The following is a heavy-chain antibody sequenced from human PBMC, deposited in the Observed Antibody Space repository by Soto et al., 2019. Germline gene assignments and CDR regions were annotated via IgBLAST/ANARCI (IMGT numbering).Heavy chain of an antibody. CDR2: IYYSAST. D-gene: IGHD5-18*01. CDR1: GGSITSYY. Sequence: TSETLSLTCNVSGGSITSYYWSWIRQSPGKGLEWIGCIYYSASTNYNPSLKSRVTISVDTSKNQFSLKLSSVTAADTAVYYCARDMAMAYYYYGMDVWGQGTTVTVSS. V-gene: IGHV4-4*08. J-gene: IGHJ6*02. CDR3: ARDMAMAYYYYGMDV.